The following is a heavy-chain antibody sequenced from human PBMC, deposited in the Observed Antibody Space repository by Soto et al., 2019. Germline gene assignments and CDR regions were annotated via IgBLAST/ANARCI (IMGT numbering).Heavy chain of an antibody. V-gene: IGHV1-18*01. J-gene: IGHJ5*02. D-gene: IGHD6-19*01. CDR3: ARESAVAALDP. Sequence: QVQLVQSGAEVKKPGASVKVSCKASGYTFTSYGIIWVRQAPGQGLEWMGWISAYNGNTNYAQKLQGRVTTTTDTATSTAYMERRSLRSDDTAVYYCARESAVAALDPWGQGTLVTVSS. CDR1: GYTFTSYG. CDR2: ISAYNGNT.